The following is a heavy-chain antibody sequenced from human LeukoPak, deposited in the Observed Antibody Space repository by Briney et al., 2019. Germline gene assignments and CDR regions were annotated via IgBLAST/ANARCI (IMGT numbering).Heavy chain of an antibody. CDR3: AREIRGSGLFWYGMDV. CDR2: ISSSGSII. CDR1: GGSISSSNW. Sequence: LSLTCAVSGGSISSSNWWSWIRQAPGKGLEWVSYISSSGSIIFYADSVKGRFTISRDNAKNSLYLQMNSLRAEDTAVYYCAREIRGSGLFWYGMDVWGQGTTVTVAS. D-gene: IGHD5-12*01. V-gene: IGHV3-11*01. J-gene: IGHJ6*02.